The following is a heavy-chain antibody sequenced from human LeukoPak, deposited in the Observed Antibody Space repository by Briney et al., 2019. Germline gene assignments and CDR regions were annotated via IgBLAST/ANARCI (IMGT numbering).Heavy chain of an antibody. CDR1: GVSISSSNSY. Sequence: SETLSLTCTVSGVSISSSNSYWGWIRQPPGKGLEWIGSIYYSGSPFYNPSLKSRVSISVDTSKNQFSLKLSSVTAADTAVYYCARYSGSLDYWGQGTLVTVSS. CDR2: IYYSGSP. CDR3: ARYSGSLDY. D-gene: IGHD1-26*01. J-gene: IGHJ4*02. V-gene: IGHV4-39*07.